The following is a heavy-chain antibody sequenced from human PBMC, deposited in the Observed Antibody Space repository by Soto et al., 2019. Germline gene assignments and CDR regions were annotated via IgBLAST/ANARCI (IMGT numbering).Heavy chain of an antibody. J-gene: IGHJ6*02. CDR1: VFTFSRYA. Sequence: LRISCASSVFTFSRYAMNWVRQAPGKGREWLAVTPSDGSNKYSADSGKGRVNISRDNSKNTLFWQMNSRRAEAPVVDYFARESSEKADYYYYSGWDVWGQVATVTVSS. V-gene: IGHV3-30-3*01. CDR2: TPSDGSNK. CDR3: ARESSEKADYYYYSGWDV.